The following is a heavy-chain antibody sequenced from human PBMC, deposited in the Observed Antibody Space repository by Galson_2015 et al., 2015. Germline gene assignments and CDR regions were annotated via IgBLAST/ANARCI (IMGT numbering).Heavy chain of an antibody. D-gene: IGHD3-22*01. V-gene: IGHV3-30-3*01. CDR2: ISHDGSNK. CDR1: GFTFSSYA. J-gene: IGHJ4*02. CDR3: ASSRGYYYDSSGISPLYY. Sequence: SLRLSCAASGFTFSSYAMHWVRQAPGKELEWVAVISHDGSNKYYADSVKGRFTISRDNSKNTLYLQMNSLRAEDTAVYYCASSRGYYYDSSGISPLYYWGQGTLVTVSS.